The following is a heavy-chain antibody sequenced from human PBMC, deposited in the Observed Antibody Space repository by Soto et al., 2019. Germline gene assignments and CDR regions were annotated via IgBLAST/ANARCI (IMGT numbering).Heavy chain of an antibody. CDR2: IRSKAYGGTI. V-gene: IGHV3-49*03. Sequence: GGSLRLSCTASGFTFGDYAMSWFRQALGKGLEWVGFIRSKAYGGTIEYAASVKGRFTISRDDSKSIVYLQMNSLTTEDTAVYYCTSGMGVTFGGVIRHYYFDSWGQGTLVTVSS. D-gene: IGHD3-16*02. CDR1: GFTFGDYA. CDR3: TSGMGVTFGGVIRHYYFDS. J-gene: IGHJ4*02.